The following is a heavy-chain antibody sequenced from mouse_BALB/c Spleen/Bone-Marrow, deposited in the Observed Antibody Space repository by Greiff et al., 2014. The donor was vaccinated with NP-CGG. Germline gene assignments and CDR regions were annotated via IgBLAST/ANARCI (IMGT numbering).Heavy chain of an antibody. CDR3: ARGGSTMITTFAY. CDR2: ISTYYGDA. Sequence: VQLQQSGAELVRPGVSVKISCKGSGYTFTDYAMHWVKQSHAQSLEWIGVISTYYGDASYNQKFKGKATMTVDKSSSTAYMELARLTSEDSAIYYCARGGSTMITTFAYWGQGTLVTVSA. D-gene: IGHD2-4*01. J-gene: IGHJ3*01. V-gene: IGHV1S137*01. CDR1: GYTFTDYA.